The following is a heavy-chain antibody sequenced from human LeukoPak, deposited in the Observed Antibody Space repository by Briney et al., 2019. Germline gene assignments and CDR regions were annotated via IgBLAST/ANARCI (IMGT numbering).Heavy chain of an antibody. CDR1: GYTFTGYY. D-gene: IGHD1-26*01. Sequence: SVKVSCKASGYTFTGYYMHWVRQAPGQGLEWMGRIIPIFGTANYAQKFQGRVTITTDESTSTAYMELSSLRSEDTAVYYCARAEWEAPFDIWGQGTMVTVSS. CDR2: IIPIFGTA. J-gene: IGHJ3*02. V-gene: IGHV1-69*05. CDR3: ARAEWEAPFDI.